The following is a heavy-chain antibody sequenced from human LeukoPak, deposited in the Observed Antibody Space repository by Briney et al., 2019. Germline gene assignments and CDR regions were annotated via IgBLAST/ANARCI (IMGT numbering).Heavy chain of an antibody. CDR3: AYSSGYYYVSIIFDY. CDR1: GFTFSSYA. D-gene: IGHD3-22*01. J-gene: IGHJ4*02. Sequence: GGPLRLSCAASGFTFSSYAMSWVRQAPGKGLEWVSAISGSGGSTYYADSVKGRFTISRDNSKNTLYLQMNSLRAEDTAVYYCAYSSGYYYVSIIFDYWGQGTLVTVSS. V-gene: IGHV3-23*01. CDR2: ISGSGGST.